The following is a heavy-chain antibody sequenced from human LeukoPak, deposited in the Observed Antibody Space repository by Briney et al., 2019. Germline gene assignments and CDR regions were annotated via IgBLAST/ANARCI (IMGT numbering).Heavy chain of an antibody. CDR2: IKQDGGET. CDR1: GFTFSSYW. J-gene: IGHJ1*01. CDR3: AVTYYYDSLEH. Sequence: GGSLRLSCAASGFTFSSYWMTWVRQAPGKGLEWVANIKQDGGETYYVDSVKGRFTISRDNAKNSLYLQMNSLRAEDTAVYYCAVTYYYDSLEHWGQGTLVTVSS. D-gene: IGHD3-22*01. V-gene: IGHV3-7*01.